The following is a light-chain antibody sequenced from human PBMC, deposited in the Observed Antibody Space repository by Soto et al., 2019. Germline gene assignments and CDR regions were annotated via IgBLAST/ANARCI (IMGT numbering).Light chain of an antibody. CDR1: QSVSGSY. Sequence: NVLTQSPGTLSLTTGERATLSCRASQSVSGSYLAWYQQKPGQAPRLLIYGASSRATGIPDRFSGSGSGTDFTLTISRLEPEDFAVYYCQQRSNWPIPFGQGTRLEIK. V-gene: IGKV3D-20*02. J-gene: IGKJ5*01. CDR2: GAS. CDR3: QQRSNWPIP.